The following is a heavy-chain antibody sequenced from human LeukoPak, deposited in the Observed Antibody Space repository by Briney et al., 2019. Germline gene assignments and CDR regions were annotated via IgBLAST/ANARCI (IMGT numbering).Heavy chain of an antibody. CDR1: GFSFSSCG. CDR2: IQYDGNNK. J-gene: IGHJ4*02. CDR3: VKGAGVGFDY. D-gene: IGHD3-3*01. V-gene: IGHV3-30*02. Sequence: GGSLRLSCAASGFSFSSCGMHWVRQTPGKGLEWATFIQYDGNNKYYADSVKGRFTVSRDNSKNILFLQMSSLRTQDTAIYYCVKGAGVGFDYWGQGALVTVFS.